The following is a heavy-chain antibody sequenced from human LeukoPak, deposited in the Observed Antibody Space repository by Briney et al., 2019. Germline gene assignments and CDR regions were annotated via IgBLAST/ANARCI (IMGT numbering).Heavy chain of an antibody. CDR1: GFTFSSYW. D-gene: IGHD3-16*01. V-gene: IGHV3-7*03. J-gene: IGHJ6*02. CDR2: INHNGNVK. Sequence: GGSLRLSCAASGFTFSSYWMNWARQAPGKGLEWVASINHNGNVKYYVDSVKGRFTISRDNAKNSLYLQMSNLRAEDTAVYFCARGGGLDVWGQGATVTVSS. CDR3: ARGGGLDV.